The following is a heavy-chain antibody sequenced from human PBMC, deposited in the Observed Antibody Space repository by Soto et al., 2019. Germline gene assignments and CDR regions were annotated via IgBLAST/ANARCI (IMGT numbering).Heavy chain of an antibody. CDR3: ARDSGYCSSTSCYFFGDGVNWFDP. CDR2: INPNSGGT. CDR1: GYTFTGYY. J-gene: IGHJ5*02. Sequence: ASVKVSCKASGYTFTGYYMHWVRQAPGQGLEWMGWINPNSGGTNYAQKFQGWVTMTRDTSISTAYMELSRLRSDDTAVYYCARDSGYCSSTSCYFFGDGVNWFDPWGQGTLVTVSS. D-gene: IGHD2-2*01. V-gene: IGHV1-2*04.